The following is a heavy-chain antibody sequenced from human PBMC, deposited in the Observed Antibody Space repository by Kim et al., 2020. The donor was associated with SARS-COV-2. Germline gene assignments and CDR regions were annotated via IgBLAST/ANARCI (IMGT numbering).Heavy chain of an antibody. CDR3: AKGQVTMVRAVILY. Sequence: GGSLRLSCAASGFTFSSYAMSWVRQAPGKGLEWVSGISGSGGTTYYADSVKGRFTISRDNSKNTLYLQMNSLGAVDTAVYYCAKGQVTMVRAVILYWGQGTLVTVSS. J-gene: IGHJ4*02. CDR1: GFTFSSYA. CDR2: ISGSGGTT. V-gene: IGHV3-23*01. D-gene: IGHD3-10*01.